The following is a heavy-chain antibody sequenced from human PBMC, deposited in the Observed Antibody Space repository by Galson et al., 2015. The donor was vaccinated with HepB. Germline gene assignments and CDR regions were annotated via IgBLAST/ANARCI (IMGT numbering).Heavy chain of an antibody. Sequence: SVKVSCKASGGTFSSYTISWVRQAPGQGLEWMGRIIPILGIANYAQKFQGRVTITADKSTSTAYMELSSLRSEDTAVYYCARALTSIAVADPFDYWGQGTLVTVSS. V-gene: IGHV1-69*02. J-gene: IGHJ4*02. CDR1: GGTFSSYT. CDR2: IIPILGIA. CDR3: ARALTSIAVADPFDY. D-gene: IGHD6-19*01.